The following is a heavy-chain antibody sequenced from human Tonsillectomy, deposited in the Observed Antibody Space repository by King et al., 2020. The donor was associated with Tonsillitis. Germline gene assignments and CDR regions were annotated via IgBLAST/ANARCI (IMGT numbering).Heavy chain of an antibody. CDR2: IKPNSGTT. D-gene: IGHD2-21*02. J-gene: IGHJ4*01. CDR3: ARNCGGACYVDFGF. V-gene: IGHV1-2*02. Sequence: IHWVRQAPGQGLEWMAWIKPNSGTTDYAQKFQGRVTLTSDTSITTAYMQLSGLTSDDTAVYYCARNCGGACYVDFGFWGHVTLVTVS.